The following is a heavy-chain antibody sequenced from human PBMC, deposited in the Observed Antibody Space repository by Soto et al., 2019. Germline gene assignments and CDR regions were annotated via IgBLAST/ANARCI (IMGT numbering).Heavy chain of an antibody. CDR2: IWYDGSNK. CDR3: ARSYYDILTGPLDAFDI. V-gene: IGHV3-33*01. J-gene: IGHJ3*02. D-gene: IGHD3-9*01. Sequence: PSGSMSLSCASCEFTFSSYGMHRFRHAPGKGLEWVAVIWYDGSNKYYADSGKGRFTISRDNSKNTLYLQMNSLRDEDTAVYYCARSYYDILTGPLDAFDIWGQRTRVTVSS. CDR1: EFTFSSYG.